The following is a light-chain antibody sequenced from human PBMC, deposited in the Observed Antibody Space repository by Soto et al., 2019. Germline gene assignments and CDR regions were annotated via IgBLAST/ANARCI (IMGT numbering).Light chain of an antibody. CDR1: SSNIGSGT. Sequence: QSVLTQPPSASGTPGQRVTISCSGSSSNIGSGTVNWYQQLPGTAPKLLIYNNNQWPSGVPDRFSGSKSGTSASLAISGLQSEDEADYYCAAWDVSLNGLYVFGTGTKRTVL. CDR3: AAWDVSLNGLYV. CDR2: NNN. J-gene: IGLJ1*01. V-gene: IGLV1-44*01.